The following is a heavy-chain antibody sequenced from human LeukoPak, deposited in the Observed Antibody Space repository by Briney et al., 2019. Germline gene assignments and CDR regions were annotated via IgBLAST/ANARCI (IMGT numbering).Heavy chain of an antibody. CDR2: IYFSEPT. D-gene: IGHD1-26*01. J-gene: IGHJ6*03. CDR3: GKISSSSGTYWESLYYYMDV. Sequence: SETLSLTCALSGGSISTYYWTWIRHPPGKGVEWIGCIYFSEPTKYNPSLKSRDPISLDMSNNHFSLKLHSVTLADTDVFHCGKISSSSGTYWESLYYYMDVWGKGTTVTVSS. CDR1: GGSISTYY. V-gene: IGHV4-59*12.